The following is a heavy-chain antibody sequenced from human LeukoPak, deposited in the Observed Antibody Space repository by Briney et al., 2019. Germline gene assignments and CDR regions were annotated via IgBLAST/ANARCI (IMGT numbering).Heavy chain of an antibody. D-gene: IGHD3-22*01. CDR3: AKPRRSSGYYPPQLAFDI. CDR2: ISGSGGST. CDR1: GFTFSSYG. Sequence: PGGSLRLSCAASGFTFSSYGMSWVRRAPGKGLEWVSAISGSGGSTYYADSVKGRFTISRDNSKNTLYLQMNSLRAEDTAVYYCAKPRRSSGYYPPQLAFDIWGQGTMVTVSS. V-gene: IGHV3-23*01. J-gene: IGHJ3*02.